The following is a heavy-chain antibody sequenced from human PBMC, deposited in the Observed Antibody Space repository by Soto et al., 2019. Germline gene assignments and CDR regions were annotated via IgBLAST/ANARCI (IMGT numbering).Heavy chain of an antibody. J-gene: IGHJ6*02. CDR1: GGSISSGGYY. CDR3: ARGLVVPADYGMDV. D-gene: IGHD2-2*01. V-gene: IGHV4-31*03. Sequence: KPSETLSLTCTVSGGSISSGGYYWSWIRQHPGKGLEWIGYIYYSGSTYYNPSLKSRVTISVDTSKNQFSLKLSSVTAADTAVYYCARGLVVPADYGMDVWGQGTTVTVSS. CDR2: IYYSGST.